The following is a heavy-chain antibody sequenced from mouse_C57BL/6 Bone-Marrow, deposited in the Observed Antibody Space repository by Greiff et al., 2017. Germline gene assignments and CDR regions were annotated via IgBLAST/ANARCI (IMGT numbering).Heavy chain of an antibody. Sequence: EVKVVESGGGLVKPGGSLKLSCAASGFTFSSYAMSWVRQTPEKRLEWVATISDGGSYTYYPDNVKGRFTISRDNAKNNLYLQMSHLKSEDTAMYYCARDRGPYFDYWGQGTTLTVSS. J-gene: IGHJ2*01. CDR1: GFTFSSYA. CDR2: ISDGGSYT. CDR3: ARDRGPYFDY. V-gene: IGHV5-4*01.